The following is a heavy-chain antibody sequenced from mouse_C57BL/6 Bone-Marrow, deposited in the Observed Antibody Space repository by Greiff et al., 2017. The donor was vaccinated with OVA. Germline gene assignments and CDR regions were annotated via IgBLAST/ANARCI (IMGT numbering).Heavy chain of an antibody. V-gene: IGHV1-15*01. J-gene: IGHJ2*01. CDR2: IDPETGGT. D-gene: IGHD4-1*01. Sequence: QVQLQQSGAELVRPGASVTLSCKASGYTFTDYEMHWVKQTPVHGLAWIGAIDPETGGTAYNQKFKGKAILTADKSASTASMELRRLTSEDSAVYYCTRSGGNWYYFDYWGQGTTLTVSS. CDR1: GYTFTDYE. CDR3: TRSGGNWYYFDY.